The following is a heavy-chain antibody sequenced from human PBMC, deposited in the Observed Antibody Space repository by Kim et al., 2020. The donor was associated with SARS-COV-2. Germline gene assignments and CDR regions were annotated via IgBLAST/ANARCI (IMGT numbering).Heavy chain of an antibody. V-gene: IGHV3-74*01. CDR2: INNDGSVT. CDR3: TNLNEY. J-gene: IGHJ4*02. Sequence: GGSLRLSCAASGFTFSSYGMHWVRQAPGKGLLWVSFINNDGSVTDYADSVKGRFTVSRDNAKNTLYLQMNSLRPEDTAVYYYTNLNEYWGQGILVTVPS. CDR1: GFTFSSYG.